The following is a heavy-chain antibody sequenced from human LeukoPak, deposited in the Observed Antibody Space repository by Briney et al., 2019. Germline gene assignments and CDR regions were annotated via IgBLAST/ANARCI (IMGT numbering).Heavy chain of an antibody. CDR3: ASRRRSRGGYAILY. CDR1: GGSISSYY. V-gene: IGHV4-4*09. J-gene: IGHJ4*02. D-gene: IGHD5-24*01. Sequence: SETLSLTCTLSGGSISSYYWSWIRQPPEKGLEWIGYIYTSGSTNYNPSLKSRVTISVDTSKNQFSLKLTSVTAADTAVYCCASRRRSRGGYAILYWGQGPLVTVSS. CDR2: IYTSGST.